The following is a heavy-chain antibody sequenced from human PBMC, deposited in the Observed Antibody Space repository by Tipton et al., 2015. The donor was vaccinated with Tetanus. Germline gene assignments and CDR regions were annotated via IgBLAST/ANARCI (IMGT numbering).Heavy chain of an antibody. J-gene: IGHJ4*02. Sequence: SLRLSCVASGYNFRNNGMHWVRQAPGKGLEWVAVISNDASHIYYADSVRGRFTMSRENNKNTVHLQMNSLRPDDTAVYYCARDRYSYESSGYYLYDSWGQGALVTVSA. V-gene: IGHV3-30*03. CDR3: ARDRYSYESSGYYLYDS. D-gene: IGHD3-22*01. CDR1: GYNFRNNG. CDR2: ISNDASHI.